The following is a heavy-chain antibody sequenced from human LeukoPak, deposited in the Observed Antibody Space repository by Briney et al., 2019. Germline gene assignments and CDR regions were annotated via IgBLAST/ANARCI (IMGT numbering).Heavy chain of an antibody. CDR3: ARDRGGYDKLSGAFDI. CDR1: GYTFTSYG. V-gene: IGHV1-18*01. Sequence: GASVKVSCKASGYTFTSYGISWVRQAPGQGLEWMVWISAYNGNTNYAQKLQGRVTMTTDTSTSTAYMELRSLRSDDTAVYYCARDRGGYDKLSGAFDIWGQGTMVTVSS. J-gene: IGHJ3*02. CDR2: ISAYNGNT. D-gene: IGHD5-12*01.